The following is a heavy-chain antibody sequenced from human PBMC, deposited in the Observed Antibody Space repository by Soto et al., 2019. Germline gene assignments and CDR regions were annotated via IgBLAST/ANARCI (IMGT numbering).Heavy chain of an antibody. J-gene: IGHJ6*04. Sequence: EVHLVESGGGLVQPGRSLRLSCAASGFTFDDFAMHWVRQAPGKGLERVSGISWHSASRGYADSVRGRFTISRDTAENSLYLQMDSLGPEDTALYYCAKERLIDFWSALDVWGTGTAVTVSS. V-gene: IGHV3-9*01. CDR2: ISWHSASR. CDR3: AKERLIDFWSALDV. D-gene: IGHD3-3*01. CDR1: GFTFDDFA.